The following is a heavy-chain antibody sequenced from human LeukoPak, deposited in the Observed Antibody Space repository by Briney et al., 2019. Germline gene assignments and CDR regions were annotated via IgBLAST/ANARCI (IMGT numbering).Heavy chain of an antibody. J-gene: IGHJ6*03. Sequence: GGSLRLSCAAPGFTFSSYWMHWVRQAPGKGLVWVSRINSDGSSTSYADSVKGRFTISRDNAKNTLYLQMNSLRAEDTAVYYCARLDVAATPGHYYYYYMDVWGKGTTVTVSS. V-gene: IGHV3-74*01. D-gene: IGHD2-15*01. CDR2: INSDGSST. CDR3: ARLDVAATPGHYYYYYMDV. CDR1: GFTFSSYW.